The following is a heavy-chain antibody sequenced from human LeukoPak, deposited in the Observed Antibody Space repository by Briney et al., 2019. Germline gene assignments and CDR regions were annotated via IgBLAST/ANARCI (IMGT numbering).Heavy chain of an antibody. J-gene: IGHJ4*02. CDR2: IYPGDSDI. Sequence: GESLKISCEGSGYTFTSYWIAWVRQMPGKRLEWMGIIYPGDSDIRYSPSFQGQVTFSADKSISTAYLQWRSLKASDTAMYYCARWSSSSKTFDYWGQGTLVTVSS. D-gene: IGHD6-6*01. CDR1: GYTFTSYW. V-gene: IGHV5-51*01. CDR3: ARWSSSSKTFDY.